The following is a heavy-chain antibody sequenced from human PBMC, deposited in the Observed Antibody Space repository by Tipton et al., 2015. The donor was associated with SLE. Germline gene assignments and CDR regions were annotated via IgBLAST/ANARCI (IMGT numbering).Heavy chain of an antibody. CDR2: IRYDGSSE. CDR3: AKHGVYGMDV. V-gene: IGHV3-30*02. CDR1: GFTFSSYD. J-gene: IGHJ6*02. D-gene: IGHD3-3*01. Sequence: QLVQSGGGLVQPGGSLRLSCAASGFTFSSYDMDWVRQTPGKGLEWVAFIRYDGSSEYYADSVKGRFTIGRDKSKNTLYLQMNSLRPVDTAVYYCAKHGVYGMDVWGRGTAVTVSS.